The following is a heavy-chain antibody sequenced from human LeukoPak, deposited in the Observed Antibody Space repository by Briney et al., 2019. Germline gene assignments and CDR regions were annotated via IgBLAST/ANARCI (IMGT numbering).Heavy chain of an antibody. CDR2: IYYSGST. J-gene: IGHJ6*03. CDR1: GGSISSCSYY. D-gene: IGHD6-13*01. Sequence: SETLSLTCTVSGGSISSCSYYWGWIRQPPGKGLEWIGNIYYSGSTYYSPSLKSRVTISVDTSKNHFTLKRSSVTAADTAVYYFASLSSHGRYYYYYYMDVWGKGTTVTVSS. CDR3: ASLSSHGRYYYYYYMDV. V-gene: IGHV4-39*02.